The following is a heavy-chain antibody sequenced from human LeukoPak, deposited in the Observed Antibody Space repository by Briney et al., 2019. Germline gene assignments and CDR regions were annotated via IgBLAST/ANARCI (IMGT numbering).Heavy chain of an antibody. D-gene: IGHD3-10*01. CDR3: ARARGAEYFQH. CDR2: TNHSGNT. J-gene: IGHJ1*01. Sequence: PSETLSLTCAVYGGSFSGYYWSWIRQPPGKGLEWIGETNHSGNTNYNPSLKSRVTISVDTSKNQFSLKLSSVTAADTAVYYCARARGAEYFQHWGQGTLVTVSS. V-gene: IGHV4-34*01. CDR1: GGSFSGYY.